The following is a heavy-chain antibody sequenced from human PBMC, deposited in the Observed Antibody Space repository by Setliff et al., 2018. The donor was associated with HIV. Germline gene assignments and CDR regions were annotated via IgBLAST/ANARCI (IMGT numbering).Heavy chain of an antibody. CDR3: ARAAAGNTGPFDL. Sequence: PSETLSLTCAVYGESFSGFYWTWIRQPPGKGLEWIGDTNHSGRTYYNPSLKSRVTMSVDTSKNQFSLKLTSVTASDTAVYYCARAAAGNTGPFDLWGQGSPVTVSS. J-gene: IGHJ4*02. V-gene: IGHV4-34*01. CDR2: TNHSGRT. CDR1: GESFSGFY. D-gene: IGHD4-17*01.